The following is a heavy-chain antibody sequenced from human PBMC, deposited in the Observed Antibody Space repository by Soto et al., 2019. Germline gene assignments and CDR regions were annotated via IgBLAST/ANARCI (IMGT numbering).Heavy chain of an antibody. D-gene: IGHD2-15*01. CDR2: IYHSGST. CDR1: GGSISSGGYS. V-gene: IGHV4-30-2*01. J-gene: IGHJ3*02. CDR3: VRGYCSGGSCYSDAFDI. Sequence: SETLSLTCAVSGGSISSGGYSWSWIRQPPGKGLEWIGYIYHSGSTYYNPSLKSRVTISVDRSKNQFSLKLSSVTAADTAVYYCVRGYCSGGSCYSDAFDIWGQGAMVTVSS.